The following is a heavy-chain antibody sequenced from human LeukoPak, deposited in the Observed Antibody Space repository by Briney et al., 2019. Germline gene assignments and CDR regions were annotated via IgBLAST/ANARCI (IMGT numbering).Heavy chain of an antibody. CDR2: ISSSGSTI. Sequence: GGSLRLSCAASGFTVSSNYMSWIRQAPGKGLEWVSYISSSGSTIYYADSVKGRFTISRDNAKNSLYLQMNSLRAEDTAVYYCARDQYSSSCIEYWGQGTLVTVSS. CDR3: ARDQYSSSCIEY. CDR1: GFTVSSNY. J-gene: IGHJ4*02. D-gene: IGHD6-13*01. V-gene: IGHV3-11*01.